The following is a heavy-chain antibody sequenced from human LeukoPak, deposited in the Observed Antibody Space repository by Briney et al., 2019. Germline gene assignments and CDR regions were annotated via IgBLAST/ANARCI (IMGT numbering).Heavy chain of an antibody. CDR3: ARGYSYGYEGYFDY. CDR2: IKQDGSEK. CDR1: GFTFGDHA. V-gene: IGHV3-7*04. Sequence: PGGSLRLSCTASGFTFGDHAMSWVRQAPGKGLEWVANIKQDGSEKYYVDSVKGRFTISRDNAKNSLYLQMNSLRAEDTAVYYCARGYSYGYEGYFDYWGQGTLVTVSS. J-gene: IGHJ4*02. D-gene: IGHD5-18*01.